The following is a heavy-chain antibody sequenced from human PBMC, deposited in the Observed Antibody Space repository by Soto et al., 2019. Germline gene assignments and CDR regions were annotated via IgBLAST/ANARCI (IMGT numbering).Heavy chain of an antibody. CDR1: GYSFTSYW. D-gene: IGHD2-8*01. J-gene: IGHJ6*02. V-gene: IGHV5-10-1*01. Sequence: PGESLKISCKGSGYSFTSYWISWVRQMPGKGLEWMGRIDPSDSYTNYSPSFQGHVTISADKSISTAYLQWSSLKALDTAMYYCARQLYCTNGVCYDYYYYGMDVWGQGTTVTVSS. CDR3: ARQLYCTNGVCYDYYYYGMDV. CDR2: IDPSDSYT.